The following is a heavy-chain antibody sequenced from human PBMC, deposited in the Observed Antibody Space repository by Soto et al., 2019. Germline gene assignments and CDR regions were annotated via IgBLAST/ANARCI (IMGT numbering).Heavy chain of an antibody. V-gene: IGHV3-48*03. CDR3: ARAEQWLVLGDY. J-gene: IGHJ4*02. CDR1: GFTFSSYE. CDR2: ISSSGSTI. Sequence: EVQLVESGGGLVQPGGSLRLSCAASGFTFSSYEMNWVRQAPGKGLEWVSYISSSGSTIYYADSVKGRFTISRDNAKNSLYLQMNSLRAEDMAVYYCARAEQWLVLGDYWGQGTLVTVSS. D-gene: IGHD6-19*01.